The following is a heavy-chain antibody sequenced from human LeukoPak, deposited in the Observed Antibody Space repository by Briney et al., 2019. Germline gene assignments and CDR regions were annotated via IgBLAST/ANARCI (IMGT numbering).Heavy chain of an antibody. V-gene: IGHV3-74*01. D-gene: IGHD6-13*01. CDR2: INGDGSTI. Sequence: GGSLNLSFQPSGLPSINYWLPWFRKAPGRGRVWVSRINGDGSTISYADSVKGRFTISRDNAKNTLYLQMNSLRAEDTAVYYCAKEAAAADFDYWGQGTLVTVSP. J-gene: IGHJ4*02. CDR1: GLPSINYW. CDR3: AKEAAAADFDY.